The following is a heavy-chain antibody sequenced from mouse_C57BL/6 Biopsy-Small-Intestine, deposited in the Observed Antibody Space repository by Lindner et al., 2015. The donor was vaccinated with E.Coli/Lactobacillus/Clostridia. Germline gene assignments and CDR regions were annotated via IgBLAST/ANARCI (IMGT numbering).Heavy chain of an antibody. V-gene: IGHV2-6*01. CDR3: ASARGDGSFAY. J-gene: IGHJ3*01. Sequence: VQLQESGPGLVAPSQSPSITCTVSGFSLTSFGIDWIRQSPRKGLEWLGVIWTNGRTNYNSALRSRLSISKDNSRGQVFLKMDSLQTDDTAMYYCASARGDGSFAYWGQGTLVTVSA. CDR2: IWTNGRT. D-gene: IGHD2-3*01. CDR1: GFSLTSFG.